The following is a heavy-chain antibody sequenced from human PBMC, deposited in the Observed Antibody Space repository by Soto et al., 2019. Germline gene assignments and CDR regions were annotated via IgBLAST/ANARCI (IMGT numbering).Heavy chain of an antibody. CDR1: GFTFSSYA. D-gene: IGHD6-13*01. J-gene: IGHJ5*02. CDR2: ISSNGGST. CDR3: ARDLVPLAGTNWAANHFDP. Sequence: GGSLRLSCAASGFTFSSYAMHWVRQAPGKGLEYVSAISSNGGSTYYADSVKGRFTDSRDNSKNTLYLQMNSLRPEDTAMYYCARDLVPLAGTNWAANHFDPWGQGNLVTVSS. V-gene: IGHV3-64*02.